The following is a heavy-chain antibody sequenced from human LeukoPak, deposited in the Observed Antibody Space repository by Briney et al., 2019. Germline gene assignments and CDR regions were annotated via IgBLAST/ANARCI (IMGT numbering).Heavy chain of an antibody. V-gene: IGHV3-30*03. Sequence: GGSLRLSCAASGFTFGSYGMHWVRQAPGKGLEWVAVISYDGSNKYYADSVKGRFTISRDNSKNTLYLQMNSLRAEDTAVYYCARWYGSGSTYYYYYYGMDVWGQGTTVTVSS. CDR2: ISYDGSNK. J-gene: IGHJ6*02. D-gene: IGHD3-10*01. CDR1: GFTFGSYG. CDR3: ARWYGSGSTYYYYYYGMDV.